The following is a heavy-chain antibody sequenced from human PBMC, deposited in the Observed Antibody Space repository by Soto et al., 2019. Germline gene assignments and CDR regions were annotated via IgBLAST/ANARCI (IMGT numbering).Heavy chain of an antibody. CDR2: INPSGGST. J-gene: IGHJ3*02. CDR3: ASHSYDYVWGSYRETDAFDI. V-gene: IGHV1-46*01. CDR1: GYTFTSYY. Sequence: ASVKVSCKASGYTFTSYYMHWVQQAPGQGLEWMGIINPSGGSTSYAQKFQGRVTMTRDTSTSTVYMELSSLRSEDTAVYYCASHSYDYVWGSYRETDAFDIWGQGTMVTVSS. D-gene: IGHD3-16*02.